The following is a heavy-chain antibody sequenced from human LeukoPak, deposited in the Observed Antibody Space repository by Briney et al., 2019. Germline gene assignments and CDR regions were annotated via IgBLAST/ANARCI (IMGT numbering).Heavy chain of an antibody. CDR1: GFTFSSYD. CDR3: ARAGRGLWFGEFPSGGAFDI. CDR2: IGTAGDT. J-gene: IGHJ3*02. Sequence: GGSLRLTCAASGFTFSSYDMHWVRQATGKGLEWVSAIGTAGDTYYPGSVKGRFTISRENAKNSLYLQMNSLRAGDTAVYYCARAGRGLWFGEFPSGGAFDIWGQGTMVTVSS. V-gene: IGHV3-13*01. D-gene: IGHD3-10*01.